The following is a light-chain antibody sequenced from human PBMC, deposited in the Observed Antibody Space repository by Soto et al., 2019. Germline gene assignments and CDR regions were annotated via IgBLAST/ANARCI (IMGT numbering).Light chain of an antibody. V-gene: IGLV1-44*01. CDR1: SSNIGSNT. CDR2: DNN. Sequence: QSVLTQPPSASGTPGQRVSISCSGSSSNIGSNTVNWYQQLPGTAPKLLIYDNNQRASGVPDRFSGSKSGTSASLAISGLHSEDEADYYCATWTDSLNGVVFGGGTKLTVL. J-gene: IGLJ3*02. CDR3: ATWTDSLNGVV.